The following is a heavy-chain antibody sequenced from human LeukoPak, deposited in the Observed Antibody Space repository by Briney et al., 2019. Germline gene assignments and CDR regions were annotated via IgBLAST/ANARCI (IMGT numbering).Heavy chain of an antibody. CDR1: GYSFTNYW. CDR3: ARRDYGSGSYSFDY. Sequence: GESLKISCKGSGYSFTNYWINWVRQMPGKGLEWMGTIDPSDSYTDYSPSFHGHVTISADKSISTAYLQWSSLKASDTAMYYCARRDYGSGSYSFDYWGQGNLVTVSS. CDR2: IDPSDSYT. V-gene: IGHV5-10-1*01. D-gene: IGHD3-10*01. J-gene: IGHJ4*02.